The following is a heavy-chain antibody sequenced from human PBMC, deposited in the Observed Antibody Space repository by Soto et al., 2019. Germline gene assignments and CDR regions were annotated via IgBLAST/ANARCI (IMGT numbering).Heavy chain of an antibody. Sequence: ASVKVSCKASGGTFSSYAISWVRQAPGQGLEWMGGIIPIFGTANYAQKFQGRVTITADESTSTAYMELSSLRSEDTAVYYCARPTVYGDYAQFDYWGQGTLVTVSS. D-gene: IGHD4-17*01. CDR3: ARPTVYGDYAQFDY. V-gene: IGHV1-69*13. J-gene: IGHJ4*02. CDR2: IIPIFGTA. CDR1: GGTFSSYA.